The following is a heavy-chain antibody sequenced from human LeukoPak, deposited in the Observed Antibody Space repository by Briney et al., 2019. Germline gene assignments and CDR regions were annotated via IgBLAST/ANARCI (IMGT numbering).Heavy chain of an antibody. J-gene: IGHJ4*02. CDR1: GFTFSSYA. V-gene: IGHV3-23*01. D-gene: IGHD3-10*01. Sequence: GGSLRLSCAASGFTFSSYAMSWVRQAPGKGLEWVSAISGSGGSTYYADSVKGRFTISRDNSKNTLYLQMNSLRAEDTAVYYCARDRSGGTCFDYWGQGTLVTVSS. CDR2: ISGSGGST. CDR3: ARDRSGGTCFDY.